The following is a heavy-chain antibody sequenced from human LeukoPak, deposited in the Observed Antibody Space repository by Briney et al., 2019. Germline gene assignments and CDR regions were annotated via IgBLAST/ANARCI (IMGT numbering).Heavy chain of an antibody. CDR3: ARNIPVTRWGY. J-gene: IGHJ4*02. CDR1: GFTVSNNY. Sequence: GGSLRLSCAASGFTVSNNYMTWVRQAPGKGLEWVSLKGRFTISRDNSKNTAYLQMNSLRAEDTAVYYCARNIPVTRWGYWGQGTLVTVSS. D-gene: IGHD2-21*01. V-gene: IGHV3-66*01.